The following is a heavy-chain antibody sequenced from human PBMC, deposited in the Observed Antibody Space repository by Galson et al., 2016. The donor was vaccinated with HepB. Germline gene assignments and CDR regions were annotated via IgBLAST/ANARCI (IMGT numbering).Heavy chain of an antibody. CDR3: ASTSAWVDNWFDP. D-gene: IGHD6-19*01. CDR1: GGSFSGYY. CDR2: INHSGST. Sequence: ETLSLTCAVYGGSFSGYYWSWIRQPPGKGLEWIGEINHSGSTNYNPSVKSRVTKSVDPSNNQFSLKLGSVTAADTAVYYCASTSAWVDNWFDPWGQGTLVTVSS. J-gene: IGHJ5*02. V-gene: IGHV4-34*01.